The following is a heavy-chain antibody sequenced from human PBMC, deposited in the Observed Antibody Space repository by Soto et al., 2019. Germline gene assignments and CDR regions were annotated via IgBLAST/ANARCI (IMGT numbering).Heavy chain of an antibody. V-gene: IGHV3-21*01. D-gene: IGHD3-16*01. CDR3: ARGYGVAYGFDY. CDR1: GFTFSSYS. Sequence: GGSLRLSCAASGFTFSSYSMNWVRQAPGKGLEWVSSISSSSSYIYYADSVKGRFTISRDNAKNSLSLQMNSLRAEDTAVYYCARGYGVAYGFDYWGQGTLVTVSS. CDR2: ISSSSSYI. J-gene: IGHJ4*02.